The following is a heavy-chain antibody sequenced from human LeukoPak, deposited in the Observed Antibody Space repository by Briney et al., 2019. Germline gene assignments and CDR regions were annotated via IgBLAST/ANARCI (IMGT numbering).Heavy chain of an antibody. V-gene: IGHV1-69*04. CDR2: IIPILGIA. Sequence: GASVKVSCKASGGTFSSYAISWVRQAPGQGLEWMGWIIPILGIANYAQKFQGRVTITADKSTSTAYMELSSLRSEDTAVYYCARDGQIAAAGLSYFDYWGQGTLVTVSS. J-gene: IGHJ4*02. CDR3: ARDGQIAAAGLSYFDY. D-gene: IGHD6-13*01. CDR1: GGTFSSYA.